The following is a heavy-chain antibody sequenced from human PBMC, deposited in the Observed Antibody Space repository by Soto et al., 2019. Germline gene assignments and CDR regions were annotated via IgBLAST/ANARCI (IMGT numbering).Heavy chain of an antibody. J-gene: IGHJ5*02. V-gene: IGHV4-38-2*01. Sequence: SATQSPSSPVSGSSMSRGYPWGLNREPPGKGLEWLGSVHYSGDPFYNPALKSRLTLSVDKSKNEFCRDLNSVPDADTAGYYCARQDRVVAEGRWFEPWEQGTLCTVAS. CDR2: VHYSGDP. CDR1: GSSMSRGYP. D-gene: IGHD2-15*01. CDR3: ARQDRVVAEGRWFEP.